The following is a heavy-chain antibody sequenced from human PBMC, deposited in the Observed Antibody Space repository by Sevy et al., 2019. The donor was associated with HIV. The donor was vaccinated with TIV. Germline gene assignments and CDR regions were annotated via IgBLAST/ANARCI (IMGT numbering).Heavy chain of an antibody. V-gene: IGHV4-39*01. CDR3: ARVAGGENYDYGIDV. CDR1: GGSITSSGHY. Sequence: SETLSLTCTVSGGSITSSGHYWGWIRQSPGKGLEWIGAVYYVRNSYADPSLTSRVTISADTSKNLFSLSLTSLTAADTAIYYCARVAGGENYDYGIDVWGLGTSVTVSS. J-gene: IGHJ6*02. CDR2: VYYVRNS. D-gene: IGHD2-21*01.